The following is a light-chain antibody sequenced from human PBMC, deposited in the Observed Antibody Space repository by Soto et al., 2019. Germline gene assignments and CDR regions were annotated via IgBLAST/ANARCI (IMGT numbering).Light chain of an antibody. Sequence: QMTQSPASLSASVGDRVTITCRASQSISTALAWYQQKPGKPPKVLIYGASTLENGVPSRFIGSGSGTDFTLTISSLLPEDFATYYCHQFNNPITFGQGTRLEIK. CDR3: HQFNNPIT. J-gene: IGKJ5*01. CDR2: GAS. V-gene: IGKV1D-13*01. CDR1: QSISTA.